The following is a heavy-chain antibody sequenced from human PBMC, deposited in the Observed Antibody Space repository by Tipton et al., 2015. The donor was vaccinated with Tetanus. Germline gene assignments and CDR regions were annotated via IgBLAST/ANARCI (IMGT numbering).Heavy chain of an antibody. CDR2: IRNRGDAT. D-gene: IGHD6-6*01. V-gene: IGHV3-23*01. CDR1: GFTFRSYW. J-gene: IGHJ2*01. CDR3: AKDYSSSSWTWSRRYFDL. Sequence: SLRLSCAASGFTFRSYWMHWVRQPPGKGLEGVSGIRNRGDATYYADSVKGRFTISRDSSESTLYLQMNSLRPEDTAVYFCAKDYSSSSWTWSRRYFDLWGRGTLVAVSS.